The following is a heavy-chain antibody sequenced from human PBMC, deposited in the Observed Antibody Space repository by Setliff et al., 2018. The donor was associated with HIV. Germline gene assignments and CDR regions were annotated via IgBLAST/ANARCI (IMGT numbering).Heavy chain of an antibody. J-gene: IGHJ3*01. CDR3: ARDDGGYNYAEAFDV. CDR2: ISAGNGNT. CDR1: GYTFSNYV. D-gene: IGHD3-16*01. Sequence: GASVKVSCKASGYTFSNYVMQWVRQAPGQRLEWMGWISAGNGNTKYSQTFQDRVTITRDTSASTVYMELGSLRSDDTAVYYCARDDGGYNYAEAFDVWGQGTMVTVSS. V-gene: IGHV1-3*01.